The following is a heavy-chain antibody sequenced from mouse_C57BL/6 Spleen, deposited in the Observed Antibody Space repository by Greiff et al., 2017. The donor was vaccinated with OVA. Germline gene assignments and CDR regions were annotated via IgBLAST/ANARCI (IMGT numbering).Heavy chain of an antibody. CDR1: GYAFTNYL. Sequence: VQLQQSGAELVRPGTSVKVSCKASGYAFTNYLIEWVKQRPGQGLEWIGVINPGSGGTNYNEKFKGKATLTADKSSSTAYMQLSSLTSEDTAVYYCTTSYVLYAMDYWGQGTSVTVSS. CDR3: TTSYVLYAMDY. CDR2: INPGSGGT. D-gene: IGHD1-1*01. V-gene: IGHV1-54*01. J-gene: IGHJ4*01.